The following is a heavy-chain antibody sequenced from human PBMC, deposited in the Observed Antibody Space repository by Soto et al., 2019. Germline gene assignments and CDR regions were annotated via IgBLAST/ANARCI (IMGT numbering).Heavy chain of an antibody. CDR3: APMRRGSPDDY. D-gene: IGHD2-2*01. Sequence: EAQLVESGGGLVQPGGSLRLSCAASGFAFTTYWMGWVRQAPGRGLECLANIAQDGSQTYYVDSVKGRFTISRDNAKNSLYLQMNSLRAEDTAVYYCAPMRRGSPDDYWGLGTLVTVSS. J-gene: IGHJ4*02. CDR2: IAQDGSQT. V-gene: IGHV3-7*01. CDR1: GFAFTTYW.